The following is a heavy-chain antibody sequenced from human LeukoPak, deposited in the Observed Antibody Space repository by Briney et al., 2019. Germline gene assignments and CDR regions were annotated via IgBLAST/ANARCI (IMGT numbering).Heavy chain of an antibody. V-gene: IGHV1-2*02. J-gene: IGHJ4*02. D-gene: IGHD2-2*01. CDR1: GYTFTGYY. Sequence: GASVKVPCKASGYTFTGYYMHWVRQAPGQGLEWMGWINPNSGGTNYAQKFQGRVTMTRDTSISTAYMELSRLRSDDTAVYYCARGHCSSTSCYNFDYWGQGTLVTVSS. CDR3: ARGHCSSTSCYNFDY. CDR2: INPNSGGT.